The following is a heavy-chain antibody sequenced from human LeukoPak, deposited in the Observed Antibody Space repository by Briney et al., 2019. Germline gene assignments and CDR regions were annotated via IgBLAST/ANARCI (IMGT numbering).Heavy chain of an antibody. CDR3: ARIGYGTWFDP. V-gene: IGHV4-31*03. CDR2: IYYSGST. Sequence: SETLSLTCTVSGGSISSGGYYWSWIRQHPGKGLEWIGYIYYSGSTYYNPSLKSRVTISVDTSKNQFSLKLSSVTAADTAVYYCARIGYGTWFDPWGQGTLVTVSS. J-gene: IGHJ5*02. CDR1: GGSISSGGYY. D-gene: IGHD3-10*01.